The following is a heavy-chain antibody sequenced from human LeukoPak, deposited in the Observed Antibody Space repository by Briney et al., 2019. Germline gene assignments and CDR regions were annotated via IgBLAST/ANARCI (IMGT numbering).Heavy chain of an antibody. CDR1: GFTFSSYS. V-gene: IGHV3-21*01. CDR3: AREVEYDFWSGYYGDDAFDI. J-gene: IGHJ3*02. CDR2: ISSSSSYI. Sequence: GGSLRLSCAASGFTFSSYSMNWVRQAPGKGLEWVSSISSSSSYIYYADSVKGRFTISRDNAKNSLYLQMNSLRAEDTAVYYCAREVEYDFWSGYYGDDAFDIWGQGTMVTVSS. D-gene: IGHD3-3*01.